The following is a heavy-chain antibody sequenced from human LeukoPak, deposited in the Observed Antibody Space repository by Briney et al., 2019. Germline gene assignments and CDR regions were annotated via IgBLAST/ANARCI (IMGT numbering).Heavy chain of an antibody. CDR1: GFIFSSYG. D-gene: IGHD4-17*01. V-gene: IGHV3-33*01. J-gene: IGHJ4*02. Sequence: GGSLRLSCAASGFIFSSYGMHWVRQAPGKGLEWVAVIWYDGSNKYYADSVKGRFTISRDNSKNTLYLQMNSLRAEDTAVYYCARVVNGDYGISHFDYWGQGTLVTVSS. CDR3: ARVVNGDYGISHFDY. CDR2: IWYDGSNK.